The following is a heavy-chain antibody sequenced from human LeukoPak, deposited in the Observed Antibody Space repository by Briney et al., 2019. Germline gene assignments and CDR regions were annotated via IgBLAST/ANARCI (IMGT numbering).Heavy chain of an antibody. CDR2: FDPEDGET. Sequence: PWASVKVSCKASGYTFTNYYMHWVRQAPGQGLEWMGGFDPEDGETIYAQKFQGRVTMTEDTSTDTAYMELSSLRSEDTAVYYCATEKHVDIVATGEAFDIWGQGTMVTVSS. J-gene: IGHJ3*02. V-gene: IGHV1-24*01. CDR3: ATEKHVDIVATGEAFDI. CDR1: GYTFTNYY. D-gene: IGHD5-12*01.